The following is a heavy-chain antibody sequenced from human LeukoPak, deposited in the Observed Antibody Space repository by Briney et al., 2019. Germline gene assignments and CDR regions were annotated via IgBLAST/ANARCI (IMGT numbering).Heavy chain of an antibody. CDR1: GYTFTSYY. V-gene: IGHV1-46*01. CDR2: INPSGGST. Sequence: ASVKVSCKASGYTFTSYYMHWVRQAPGQGLEWMGIINPSGGSTSYAQKFQGRVTMTRDTSTSTAYMELSSLRSEDTAVYYCARDWTTVTLFRQDHNWFDPWGQGTLVTVSS. CDR3: ARDWTTVTLFRQDHNWFDP. D-gene: IGHD4-17*01. J-gene: IGHJ5*02.